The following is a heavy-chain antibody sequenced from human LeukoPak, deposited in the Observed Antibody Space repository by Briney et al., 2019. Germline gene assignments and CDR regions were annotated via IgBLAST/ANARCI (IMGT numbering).Heavy chain of an antibody. D-gene: IGHD2-2*01. CDR1: GGSFSGYF. Sequence: SETLSLTCAVYGGSFSGYFWSWIRQPPGKGLEWIGEINHSGSTNYNPSLKSRVTISVDTSKNQFSLKLTSVTAADTAVYYCARAPPVTAAKDSFDYWGQGTLVTVSS. CDR3: ARAPPVTAAKDSFDY. CDR2: INHSGST. J-gene: IGHJ4*02. V-gene: IGHV4-34*01.